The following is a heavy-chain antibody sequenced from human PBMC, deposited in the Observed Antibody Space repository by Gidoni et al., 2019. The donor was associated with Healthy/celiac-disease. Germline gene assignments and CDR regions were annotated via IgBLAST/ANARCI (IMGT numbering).Heavy chain of an antibody. J-gene: IGHJ5*02. V-gene: IGHV3-30*18. CDR1: GFTFSSYG. CDR2: ISYDGSNK. D-gene: IGHD2-2*01. Sequence: SGFTFSSYGMHWVRQAPGKGLEWVAVISYDGSNKYYADSVKGRFTISRDNSKNTLYLQMNSLRAEDTAVYYCAKDEDIVVESWFDPWGQGTLVTVSS. CDR3: AKDEDIVVESWFDP.